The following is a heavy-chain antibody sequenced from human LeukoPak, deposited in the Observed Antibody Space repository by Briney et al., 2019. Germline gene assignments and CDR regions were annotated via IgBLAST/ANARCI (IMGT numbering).Heavy chain of an antibody. J-gene: IGHJ6*03. D-gene: IGHD4-17*01. V-gene: IGHV1-18*01. CDR2: ISGYNGNT. CDR3: ARRGGKNYGDYVVYYYYMDV. CDR1: GYTFTSYG. Sequence: ASVKVSCKASGYTFTSYGISWVRQAPGQGLEWLGWISGYNGNTNYAQNFQGRVTMTTDTSTSTAYMELRRLRYDDKAVYYCARRGGKNYGDYVVYYYYMDVWGKGTTVTVSS.